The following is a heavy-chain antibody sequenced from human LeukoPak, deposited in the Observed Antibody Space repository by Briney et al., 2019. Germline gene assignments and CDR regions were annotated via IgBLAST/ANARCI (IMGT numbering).Heavy chain of an antibody. CDR3: ATGGGEAPVC. V-gene: IGHV4-34*01. CDR1: GGSFSGYY. Sequence: SETLSLTCAVYGGSFSGYYWSWIRQPPGKGLEWIGEINHSGSTNYNPSLKSRVTISVDTSKNRFSLKLSSVTAADTAVYYCATGGGEAPVCWGQGTLVTVSS. CDR2: INHSGST. D-gene: IGHD4-17*01. J-gene: IGHJ4*02.